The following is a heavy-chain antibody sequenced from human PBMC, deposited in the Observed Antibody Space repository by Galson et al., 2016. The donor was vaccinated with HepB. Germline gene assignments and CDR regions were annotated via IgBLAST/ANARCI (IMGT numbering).Heavy chain of an antibody. V-gene: IGHV3-9*01. CDR1: GLTLDPYA. J-gene: IGHJ6*04. CDR2: ISYNSGVK. D-gene: IGHD1-26*01. CDR3: TKVWDPLPGHYGMDL. Sequence: SLRLSCAASGLTLDPYAMHWVRQPPGKGLEWVSGISYNSGVKAYADSVKGRFTISRDNAKNALYLQMNSLSVDDTALYYCTKVWDPLPGHYGMDLWGKGRTVAVSS.